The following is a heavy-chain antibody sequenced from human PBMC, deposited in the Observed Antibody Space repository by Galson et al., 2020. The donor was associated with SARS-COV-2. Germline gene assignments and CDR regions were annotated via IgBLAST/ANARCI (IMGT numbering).Heavy chain of an antibody. D-gene: IGHD2-2*03. Sequence: SETLSITCAVYGGSFSGYYWSWIRQPPGKGLEWIGEINHSGSTNYNPSLKSRVTISVDTSKNQFSLKLSSVTAADTAVYYCAGLSGYCSSTSCRRGYYYYMDVWGKGTTVTVSS. J-gene: IGHJ6*03. V-gene: IGHV4-34*01. CDR1: GGSFSGYY. CDR3: AGLSGYCSSTSCRRGYYYYMDV. CDR2: INHSGST.